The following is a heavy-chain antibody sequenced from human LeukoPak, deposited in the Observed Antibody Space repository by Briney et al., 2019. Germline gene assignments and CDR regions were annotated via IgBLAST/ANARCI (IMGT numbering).Heavy chain of an antibody. Sequence: PGGSLRLSCAASGFTFSDYYMSWIRQAPGKGLEWVSVIYSGGSTYYADSVKGRFTISRDNSKNTLYLQMNSLRAEDTAVYYCARPRANIAAVYYWGQGTLVTVSS. CDR1: GFTFSDYY. CDR2: IYSGGST. V-gene: IGHV3-66*02. CDR3: ARPRANIAAVYY. J-gene: IGHJ4*02. D-gene: IGHD6-13*01.